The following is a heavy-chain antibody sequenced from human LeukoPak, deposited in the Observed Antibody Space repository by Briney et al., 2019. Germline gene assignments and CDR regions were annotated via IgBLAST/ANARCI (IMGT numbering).Heavy chain of an antibody. CDR3: ATEQQLGGGAFDI. V-gene: IGHV3-23*01. CDR1: GFTFSSDA. D-gene: IGHD6-13*01. CDR2: ISGSGGST. J-gene: IGHJ3*02. Sequence: GGSLRLSCAASGFTFSSDAMSWVRQAPGKGLEWVSAISGSGGSTYYADSVKGRFTISRDNSKNTLYLQMNSLRAEDTAVYYCATEQQLGGGAFDIWGQGTMVTVSS.